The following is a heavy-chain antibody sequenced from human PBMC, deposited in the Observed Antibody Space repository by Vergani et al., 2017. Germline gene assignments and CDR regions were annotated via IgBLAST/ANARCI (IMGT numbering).Heavy chain of an antibody. J-gene: IGHJ5*02. Sequence: QVQLQESGPGLVKPSETLSLTCTVSGGSISSYYWSWIRQPPGKGLEWIGYIYYSGSTNYNPSLKSRVTISVDTSKNQFSLKLRSVTAADTAVYYCARSGRAAHDLNWFDPWGQGTLVTVSS. CDR2: IYYSGST. V-gene: IGHV4-59*01. D-gene: IGHD3-10*01. CDR1: GGSISSYY. CDR3: ARSGRAAHDLNWFDP.